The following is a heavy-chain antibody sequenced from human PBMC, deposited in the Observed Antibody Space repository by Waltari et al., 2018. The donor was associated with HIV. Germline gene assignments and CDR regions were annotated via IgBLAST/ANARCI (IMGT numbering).Heavy chain of an antibody. Sequence: QVQLVQSGAEVKKPGASVKVSCKASGYTFTTYYINWVRRAPGQGLEWMGWIDPKSGNTKSAQMFQGRVTMTRDTAISTAYLELSRLRPDDTACYFCARGPGGDVWSTRSDYWGQGTLVTVSS. V-gene: IGHV1-2*02. CDR2: IDPKSGNT. CDR3: ARGPGGDVWSTRSDY. J-gene: IGHJ4*02. CDR1: GYTFTTYY. D-gene: IGHD2-21*01.